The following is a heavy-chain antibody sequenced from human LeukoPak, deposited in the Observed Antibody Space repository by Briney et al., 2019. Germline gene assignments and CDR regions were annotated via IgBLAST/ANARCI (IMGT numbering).Heavy chain of an antibody. J-gene: IGHJ4*02. CDR2: INHSGST. D-gene: IGHD1-26*01. CDR3: ARAATLDY. Sequence: SETLSLTCAVYGGSFSGYYWSWIRHPPGKGLEWIGEINHSGSTNYNPSLKSRVTISVDTSKNQFSLKLSSVTAADTAVYYCARAATLDYWGQGTLVTVSS. CDR1: GGSFSGYY. V-gene: IGHV4-34*01.